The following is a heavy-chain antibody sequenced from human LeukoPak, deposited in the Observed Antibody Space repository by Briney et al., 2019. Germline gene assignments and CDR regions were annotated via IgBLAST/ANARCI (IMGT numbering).Heavy chain of an antibody. CDR2: MNPNGGNT. Sequence: ASVKVSCTASGYTFTSYDINWVRQATGQGLEWMGWMNPNGGNTGYAQKFQGRVTITRNTSISTAYMELSSLRAEGTAVYYCARGRTRSSTSCLGYWGQGTLVTVSS. D-gene: IGHD2-2*01. CDR1: GYTFTSYD. J-gene: IGHJ4*02. V-gene: IGHV1-8*03. CDR3: ARGRTRSSTSCLGY.